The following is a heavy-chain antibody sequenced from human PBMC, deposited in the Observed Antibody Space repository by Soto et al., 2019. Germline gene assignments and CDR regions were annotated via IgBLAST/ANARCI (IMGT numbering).Heavy chain of an antibody. J-gene: IGHJ6*02. CDR2: ISYDGGNK. CDR1: GFTFSSYG. D-gene: IGHD2-2*01. CDR3: ARDRLVPYGYGMDV. Sequence: GGSLRLSCAASGFTFSSYGMHWVRQAPGKGLEWVAVISYDGGNKYYADSVKGRFTISRDNSKNTLYLQMNSLRVEDTAVYYCARDRLVPYGYGMDVWGQGTTVTVSS. V-gene: IGHV3-30*03.